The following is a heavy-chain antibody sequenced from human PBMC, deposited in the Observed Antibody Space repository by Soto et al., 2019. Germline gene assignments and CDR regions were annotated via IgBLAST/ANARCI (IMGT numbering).Heavy chain of an antibody. CDR3: ASARPIVGIAAAETPYYYYGMDV. CDR2: INPSGGST. Sequence: ASVKVSCKPSGYTFTSYYMHWVRQAPGQGLEWMGIINPSGGSTSYAQKFQGRVTMTRDTSTSTVYMELSSLRSEDTAVYYCASARPIVGIAAAETPYYYYGMDVWGQGTTVTVSS. J-gene: IGHJ6*02. CDR1: GYTFTSYY. D-gene: IGHD6-13*01. V-gene: IGHV1-46*01.